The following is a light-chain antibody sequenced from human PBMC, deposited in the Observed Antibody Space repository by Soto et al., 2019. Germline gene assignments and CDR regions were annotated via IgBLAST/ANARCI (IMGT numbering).Light chain of an antibody. Sequence: QSALTQPASVSGSPGQSLSISCTGASSDVGRYNLVSWYQHHPGKVPKLMIYEVSKRPSGVSHRFSGSRSGNTASLTISGLQAEDEADYYCCSYAGTYTGVFGTGTKLTVL. CDR2: EVS. J-gene: IGLJ1*01. V-gene: IGLV2-23*02. CDR1: SSDVGRYNL. CDR3: CSYAGTYTGV.